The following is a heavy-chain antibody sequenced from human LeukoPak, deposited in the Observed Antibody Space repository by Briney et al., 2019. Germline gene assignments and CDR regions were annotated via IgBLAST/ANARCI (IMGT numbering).Heavy chain of an antibody. CDR3: VRYCNGGSCYRAAFDV. CDR1: GFNFDRYT. V-gene: IGHV3-43*01. CDR2: AGWAGGTT. J-gene: IGHJ3*01. Sequence: GGSLRLSCATSGFNFDRYTIHWVRQAPGKGLEWVSLAGWAGGTTFYSDSVRGRFTISRDNSKNTLYLQMDSLRAEDTAVYYCVRYCNGGSCYRAAFDVWGPGTMVTVSS. D-gene: IGHD2-15*01.